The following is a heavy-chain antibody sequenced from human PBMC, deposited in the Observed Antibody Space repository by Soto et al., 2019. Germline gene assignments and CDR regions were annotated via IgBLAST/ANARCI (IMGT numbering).Heavy chain of an antibody. Sequence: ASVKVSCKASGYTFTSYAMHWVRQAPGQRLEWMGWINAGNGNTKYSQKFQGRVTITRDTSASTAYMELSSLRSEDTAVYYCARDGSPHYYDSSGYYYDVGYFDYWGQGTLVTVSS. D-gene: IGHD3-22*01. V-gene: IGHV1-3*01. CDR2: INAGNGNT. CDR1: GYTFTSYA. CDR3: ARDGSPHYYDSSGYYYDVGYFDY. J-gene: IGHJ4*02.